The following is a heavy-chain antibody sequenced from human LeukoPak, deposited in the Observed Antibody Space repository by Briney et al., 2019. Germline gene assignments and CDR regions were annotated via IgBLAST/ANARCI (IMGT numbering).Heavy chain of an antibody. Sequence: SETLSLTCTVSGGSISSSSYYWGWIRQPPGKGLEWIGSIYYSGSTYYNPSLKSRVTISVDTSKNQFSLKLGSATAADTAVYYCASTILLWFGELPRTTNGFDPWGQGTLVTVSS. CDR3: ASTILLWFGELPRTTNGFDP. CDR2: IYYSGST. CDR1: GGSISSSSYY. J-gene: IGHJ5*02. V-gene: IGHV4-39*07. D-gene: IGHD3-10*01.